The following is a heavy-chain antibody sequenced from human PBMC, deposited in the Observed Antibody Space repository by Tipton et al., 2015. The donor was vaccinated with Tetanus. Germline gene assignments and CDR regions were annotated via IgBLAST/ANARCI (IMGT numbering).Heavy chain of an antibody. D-gene: IGHD6-6*01. J-gene: IGHJ5*02. CDR1: GDSISRGGYF. V-gene: IGHV4-31*03. Sequence: TLSLTCTVSGDSISRGGYFLDWIRQRPGKGPEWIGDIYYSGDTYYNPSLKSRVSMSGDTSKNQFSLNLSSVTAADAAVYYCARDQGGGRVVRLNWLDPWGQGTLVTVSS. CDR3: ARDQGGGRVVRLNWLDP. CDR2: IYYSGDT.